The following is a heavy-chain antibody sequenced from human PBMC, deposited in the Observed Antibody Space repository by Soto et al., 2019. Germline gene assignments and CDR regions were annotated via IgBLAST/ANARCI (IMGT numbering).Heavy chain of an antibody. CDR1: GFTFSSYG. Sequence: QVQLVESGGGVVQPGRSLRLSCAASGFTFSSYGMHWVRQAPGKGLEWVAVIWYDGSNKYYADSVKGRFTISRDNSKNTLYLQMNSLRAEDTAVYYCARRDYGGNSEYFQHWGQGTLVIVSS. CDR3: ARRDYGGNSEYFQH. D-gene: IGHD4-17*01. J-gene: IGHJ1*01. V-gene: IGHV3-33*01. CDR2: IWYDGSNK.